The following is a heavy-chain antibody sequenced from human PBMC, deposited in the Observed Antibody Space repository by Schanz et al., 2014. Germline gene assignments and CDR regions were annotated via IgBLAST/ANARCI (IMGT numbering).Heavy chain of an antibody. V-gene: IGHV3-74*01. J-gene: IGHJ3*02. CDR1: GFTFSPYW. Sequence: EVQLVESGGGLVQPGGSLRLSCGSSGFTFSPYWMHWVRQAPGKGLVWVSRINGDGSNTNYADSVKGRFTISRDNAKNTLYLQMNSLSAEDAAVYYCAKGRFGELSAFDNWGQGTMVTVSS. CDR2: INGDGSNT. D-gene: IGHD3-10*01. CDR3: AKGRFGELSAFDN.